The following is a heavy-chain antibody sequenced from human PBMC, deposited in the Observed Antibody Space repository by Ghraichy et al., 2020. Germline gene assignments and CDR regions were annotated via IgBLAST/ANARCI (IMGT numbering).Heavy chain of an antibody. CDR3: ARGEGYADYAAY. J-gene: IGHJ4*02. CDR1: GASITISNW. V-gene: IGHV4/OR15-8*01. Sequence: SETLSLTCDVSGASITISNWWTWVRQSPGKGLEFIGETFISGSSNYNPSLKGRATITVVKSKSQISLKLTSVTAADSAIYFCARGEGYADYAAYWGQGTLVSVSS. CDR2: TFISGSS. D-gene: IGHD5-18*01.